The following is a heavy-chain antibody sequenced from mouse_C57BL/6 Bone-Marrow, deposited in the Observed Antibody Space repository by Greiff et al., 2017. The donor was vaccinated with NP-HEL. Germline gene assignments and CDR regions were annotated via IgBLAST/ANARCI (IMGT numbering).Heavy chain of an antibody. CDR2: ISNGGGST. D-gene: IGHD2-1*01. Sequence: DVMLVESGGGLVQPGGSLKLSCAASGFTFSDYYMYWVRQTPEKRLEWVAYISNGGGSTYYPDTVKGRFTISRDNAKNTLYLQMSRLKSEDTAMDYCARHYGNYGGFADWGQGTLVTVSA. V-gene: IGHV5-12*01. J-gene: IGHJ3*01. CDR3: ARHYGNYGGFAD. CDR1: GFTFSDYY.